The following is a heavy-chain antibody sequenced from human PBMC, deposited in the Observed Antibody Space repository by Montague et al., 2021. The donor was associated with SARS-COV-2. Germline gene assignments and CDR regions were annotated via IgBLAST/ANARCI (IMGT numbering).Heavy chain of an antibody. CDR1: GGSIRTSSYY. V-gene: IGHV4-39*01. CDR2: IYYSGST. J-gene: IGHJ3*02. Sequence: SETLSLTCTVSGGSIRTSSYYWGWIRQPPGKGLDWIGSIYYSGSTYYNPSLKSRVTISVDTSKNQFSLKLSSVTAADTAVYYCAMRGGAIDAFDIWGQGTMVIVSS. D-gene: IGHD4-17*01. CDR3: AMRGGAIDAFDI.